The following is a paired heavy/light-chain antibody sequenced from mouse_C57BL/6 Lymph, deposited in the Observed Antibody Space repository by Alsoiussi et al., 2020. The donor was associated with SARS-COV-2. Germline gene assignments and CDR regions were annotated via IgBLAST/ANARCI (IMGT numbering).Light chain of an antibody. CDR1: QSVSTSSYSY. V-gene: IGKV3-7*01. Sequence: DIVLTQSPASLAVSLGQRATISCRASQSVSTSSYSYMHWYQQKPGQPPKLLIKYASNLESGVPARFSGSGSGTDFTLNIHPVEEEDTATYYCQHSWEIPPTFGGGTKLEIK. J-gene: IGKJ1*01. CDR2: YAS. CDR3: QHSWEIPPT.
Heavy chain of an antibody. D-gene: IGHD2-5*01. CDR1: GFTFTDYY. CDR3: ARSPYSKGAMDY. J-gene: IGHJ4*01. CDR2: IRNKANGYTT. Sequence: EVKLVESGGGLVQPGGSLSLSCAASGFTFTDYYMSWVRQPPGKALEWLGFIRNKANGYTTEYSASVKGRFTISRDNSQSILYLQMNALRAEDSATYYCARSPYSKGAMDYWGQGTSVTVSS. V-gene: IGHV7-3*01.